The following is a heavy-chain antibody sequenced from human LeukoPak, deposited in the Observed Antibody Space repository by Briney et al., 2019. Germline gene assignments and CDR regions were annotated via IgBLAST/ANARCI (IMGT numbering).Heavy chain of an antibody. CDR1: GGSLNGYY. J-gene: IGHJ4*02. Sequence: SETLSLTCEVYGGSLNGYYLSWIRQSPGKGLEWMGEIDRGGSSNYNPSLKSRVTVSLDTSTNKFSLNMTSVTAADTAVYYCARSSRSYESTAYYFRHWGQGILVTGSS. D-gene: IGHD3-22*01. CDR2: IDRGGSS. CDR3: ARSSRSYESTAYYFRH. V-gene: IGHV4-34*01.